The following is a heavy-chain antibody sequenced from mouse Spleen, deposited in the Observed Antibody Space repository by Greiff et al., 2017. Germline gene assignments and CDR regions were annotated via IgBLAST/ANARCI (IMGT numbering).Heavy chain of an antibody. Sequence: EVKVVESGGGLVKPGGSLKLSCAASGFTFSSYAMSWVRQTPEKRLEWVATISDGGSYTYYPDNVKGRFTISRDNAKNNLYLQMSHLKSEDTAMYYCARGTGTDYWGQGTTLTVSS. D-gene: IGHD4-1*01. CDR2: ISDGGSYT. J-gene: IGHJ2*01. CDR3: ARGTGTDY. V-gene: IGHV5-4*03. CDR1: GFTFSSYA.